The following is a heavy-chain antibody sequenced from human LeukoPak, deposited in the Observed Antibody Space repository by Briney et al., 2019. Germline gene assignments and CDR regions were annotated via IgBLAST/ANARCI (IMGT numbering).Heavy chain of an antibody. CDR3: ARDVNGGSFDY. Sequence: GGSLRLSCAASGFTFSSYAMHWVRQAPGKGLEWVAVISYDGSNKYYADSVKGRFTISRDNSKNTLYLQMNSLRAEDTAVYYCARDVNGGSFDYWGQGTLVTVSS. V-gene: IGHV3-30-3*01. CDR2: ISYDGSNK. CDR1: GFTFSSYA. J-gene: IGHJ4*02. D-gene: IGHD4-23*01.